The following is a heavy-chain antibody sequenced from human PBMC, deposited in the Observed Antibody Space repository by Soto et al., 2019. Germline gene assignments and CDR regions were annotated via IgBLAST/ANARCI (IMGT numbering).Heavy chain of an antibody. CDR2: IFANGHT. CDR1: GGSISEKY. CDR3: VASLAASGLNWLDP. J-gene: IGHJ5*02. Sequence: SETLSLTCIVSGGSISEKYWNWVRQPPGKGLEWIGLIFANGHTDYNPSLTSRVTMSVDASKNQFSLRLTSMTAAETAVYYCVASLAASGLNWLDPWGRGTLVTVSS. D-gene: IGHD6-13*01. V-gene: IGHV4-4*07.